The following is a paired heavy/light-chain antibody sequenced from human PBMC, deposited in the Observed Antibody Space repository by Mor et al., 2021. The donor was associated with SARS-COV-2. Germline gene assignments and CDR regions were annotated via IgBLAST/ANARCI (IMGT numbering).Light chain of an antibody. CDR1: SGSISTSHF. CDR3: VLFMGSDVWV. CDR2: RTN. J-gene: IGLJ3*02. Sequence: QTVVTQEPSFSVSPGGTVTLTCALSSGSISTSHFPTWYQQTAGQAPRTLIYRTNTRSYGVPDRFSGSILGNKAALTITGAQADDESDYYCVLFMGSDVWVFGGGTKLTVL. V-gene: IGLV8-61*01.
Heavy chain of an antibody. V-gene: IGHV4-59*08. J-gene: IGHJ4*02. CDR2: FHHTGST. CDR1: GGPISGFY. CDR3: VRSSSGSYSRFDY. D-gene: IGHD3-10*01. Sequence: QVQLQESGPGLVKPSETLSLTCTVSGGPISGFYWSWIRQPPGKGLEWVGIFHHTGSTNSNPSLKSRVTISVDTSKNQISLRLNSVTAADTALYYCVRSSSGSYSRFDYWGQGTLVTVSP.